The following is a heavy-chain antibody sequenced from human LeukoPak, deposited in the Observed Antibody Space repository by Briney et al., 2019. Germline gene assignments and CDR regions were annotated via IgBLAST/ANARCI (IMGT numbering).Heavy chain of an antibody. V-gene: IGHV1-46*01. CDR2: INPSGGST. D-gene: IGHD6-13*01. J-gene: IGHJ4*02. CDR3: ARDQVAAAGTGFDY. Sequence: ASVKVSCKASGYSFTNYYMHWVRQAPGQGLERMGLINPSGGSTSYAQKFQGRVTMTRDTSTSTVYMELSSLRSEDTAVYYCARDQVAAAGTGFDYWGQGTLVTVSS. CDR1: GYSFTNYY.